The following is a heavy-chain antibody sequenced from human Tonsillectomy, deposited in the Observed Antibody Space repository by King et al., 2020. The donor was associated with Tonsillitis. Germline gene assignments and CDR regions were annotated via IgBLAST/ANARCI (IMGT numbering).Heavy chain of an antibody. CDR2: ISGSDDST. J-gene: IGHJ4*02. CDR1: GFTFSSYA. D-gene: IGHD6-13*01. V-gene: IGHV3-23*04. Sequence: VQLVESGGGLVQPGGSLRLSCAASGFTFSSYAMSWVRQAPGKGLEWVPVISGSDDSTYYADSVKGRFTISRDNSKNTLYLQMNSLRAEAPAVYYCAKCSSSSVSLSEFDYWGQGTLVTVSS. CDR3: AKCSSSSVSLSEFDY.